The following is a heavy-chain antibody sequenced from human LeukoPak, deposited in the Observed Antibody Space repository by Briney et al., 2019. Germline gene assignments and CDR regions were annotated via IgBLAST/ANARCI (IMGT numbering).Heavy chain of an antibody. D-gene: IGHD3-16*01. CDR3: ARGVRSHFYDYSGLYYYYLDL. CDR2: IIPIFGST. J-gene: IGHJ6*03. Sequence: VASVKVSCKPSGGTFSGQAVSWVRQAPGQGLEWVGRIIPIFGSTDYSQKFQGRVTITTDEPATLVYMELSSLRSDDTAVYYCARGVRSHFYDYSGLYYYYLDLWGKGTTVTVSS. V-gene: IGHV1-69*05. CDR1: GGTFSGQA.